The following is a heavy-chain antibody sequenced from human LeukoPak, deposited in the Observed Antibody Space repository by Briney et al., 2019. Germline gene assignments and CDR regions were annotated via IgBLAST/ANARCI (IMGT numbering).Heavy chain of an antibody. J-gene: IGHJ5*02. CDR3: ARGGIRYQLLAWFDP. CDR1: GHSILTGSY. Sequence: SETLSLTCNVSGHSILTGSYWGWIRQSPGEGLEWIGVGTLYHSGSTNYNPSLKSRVTISVDTSKNQFSLKLSSVTAADTAVYYCARGGIRYQLLAWFDPWGQGTLVTVSS. CDR2: LYHSGST. D-gene: IGHD2-2*01. V-gene: IGHV4-38-2*02.